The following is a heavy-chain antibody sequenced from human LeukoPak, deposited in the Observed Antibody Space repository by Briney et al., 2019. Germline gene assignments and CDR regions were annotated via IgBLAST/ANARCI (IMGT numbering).Heavy chain of an antibody. CDR1: GGSISSYY. CDR3: ARHENAVPSS. D-gene: IGHD2-2*01. V-gene: IGHV4-59*08. J-gene: IGHJ5*02. CDR2: VFYSGST. Sequence: SETLSLTCTVSGGSISSYYWSWIRQPPGKGLELIGNVFYSGSTNYNPSLKSRVTISVDTSKNQFSLRLSSVTAADTAVYYCARHENAVPSSWGQGTLVTVSS.